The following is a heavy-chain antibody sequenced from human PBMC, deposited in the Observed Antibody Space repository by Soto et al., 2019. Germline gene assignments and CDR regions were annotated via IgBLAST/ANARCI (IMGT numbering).Heavy chain of an antibody. D-gene: IGHD3-22*01. CDR2: IHYSGST. V-gene: IGHV4-59*01. Sequence: QVHLQESGPGLVKPSETLSLICTVSGASIRSDYWSWIRQPPGKGLEWIGYIHYSGSTNYNPSLNSRVTMSVVSSKNPFSLNLRSVTAADTAVYHCARGFFDSRGYSVPFDSWGQGTLVTVSS. CDR1: GASIRSDY. J-gene: IGHJ4*02. CDR3: ARGFFDSRGYSVPFDS.